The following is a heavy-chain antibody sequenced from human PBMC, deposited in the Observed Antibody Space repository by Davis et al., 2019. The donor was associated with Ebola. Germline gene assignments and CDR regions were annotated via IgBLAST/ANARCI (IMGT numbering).Heavy chain of an antibody. CDR1: GFPFSSYA. CDR2: ISSNGGST. CDR3: AKGRWNYEYYYYYMDV. Sequence: PGGSLRLSCSASGFPFSSYAMHWVRQAPGKGLEYVSAISSNGGSTYYADSVKGRFTISRDNSKNTLYLQMSSLRAEDTAVYYCAKGRWNYEYYYYYMDVWGKGTTVTVSS. J-gene: IGHJ6*03. D-gene: IGHD1-7*01. V-gene: IGHV3-64D*06.